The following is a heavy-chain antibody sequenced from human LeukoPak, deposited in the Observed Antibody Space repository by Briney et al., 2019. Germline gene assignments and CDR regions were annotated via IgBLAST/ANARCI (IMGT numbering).Heavy chain of an antibody. J-gene: IGHJ4*02. CDR3: AKLGAAASK. D-gene: IGHD6-13*01. V-gene: IGHV3-23*01. CDR1: GFTFSSYA. CDR2: ISGSGGST. Sequence: PGGSLILSCVASGFTFSSYAMRWVRQAPGKGLEWVSAISGSGGSTYYADSVKGRFTISRDNSKNTLYLQMNSLRAEDTAVYYCAKLGAAASKWGQGTLVTVSS.